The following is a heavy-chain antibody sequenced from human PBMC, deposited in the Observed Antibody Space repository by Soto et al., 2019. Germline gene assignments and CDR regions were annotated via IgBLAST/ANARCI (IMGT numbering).Heavy chain of an antibody. CDR3: TRGVEYGFDF. CDR2: LTGNSVRS. J-gene: IGHJ4*02. D-gene: IGHD1-1*01. Sequence: GGSLRLSCVASGFNFNIYSMNWVRQAPGKGLEWVSYLTGNSVRSHYADAVRGRFTISRDNAKNSVYLEMNNLREDDTALYYCTRGVEYGFDFWGRGTLVTVSS. CDR1: GFNFNIYS. V-gene: IGHV3-48*02.